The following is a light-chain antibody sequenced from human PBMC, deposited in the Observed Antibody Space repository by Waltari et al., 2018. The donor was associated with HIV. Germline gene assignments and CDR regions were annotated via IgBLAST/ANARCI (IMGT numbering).Light chain of an antibody. CDR3: QQYFSLPAT. J-gene: IGKJ1*01. Sequence: DIVMTQSPDSLAVSPGGRATINCRSSRSLLHSSKNKNDLAWYQQKPGQPPKLLIYWASTRQSGVPELFRGSGAGTDFTLTISSLQAEDAAVYYCQQYFSLPATFGQGTKVEIK. CDR2: WAS. V-gene: IGKV4-1*01. CDR1: RSLLHSSKNKND.